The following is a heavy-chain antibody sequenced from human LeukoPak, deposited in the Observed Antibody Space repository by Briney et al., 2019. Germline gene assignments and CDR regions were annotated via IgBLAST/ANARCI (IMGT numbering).Heavy chain of an antibody. CDR3: ARHDYDSSGPRGMDV. V-gene: IGHV3-11*01. CDR2: ISTSGSTI. Sequence: GGSLRLSCAASGFTFSDYYMSWIRQAPGKGLEWVSYISTSGSTIYYADSVKGRFTISRDNAKNSLYLQMNGLRAEDTAVYYCARHDYDSSGPRGMDVWGQGTTVTVSS. D-gene: IGHD3-22*01. J-gene: IGHJ6*02. CDR1: GFTFSDYY.